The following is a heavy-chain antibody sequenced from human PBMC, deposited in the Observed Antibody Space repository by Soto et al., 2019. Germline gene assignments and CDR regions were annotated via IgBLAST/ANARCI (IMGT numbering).Heavy chain of an antibody. CDR3: ARGGLEPVDY. J-gene: IGHJ4*02. V-gene: IGHV3-74*01. CDR1: GFSFSTFW. D-gene: IGHD2-2*01. CDR2: INPEETST. Sequence: EVQLVESGGDLVQPGGSLRLSCAASGFSFSTFWMHWVRQAPGKGLVWVSRINPEETSTTYADSVRGRFTISRDNAKNTLYLQINSLRADDTAVYYCARGGLEPVDYWGQGTLVTVFS.